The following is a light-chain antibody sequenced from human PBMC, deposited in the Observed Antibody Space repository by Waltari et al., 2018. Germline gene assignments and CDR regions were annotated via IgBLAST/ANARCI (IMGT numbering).Light chain of an antibody. Sequence: DIQMTQSPSSVSASVGDRVTITCRASQDISNWLAWYQQKPGKAPTLLIYATSRLQGGVPSRFSGSGAATDFPLTISRLQPEDFASYYCQQANSFPLTFGGGTRV. CDR1: QDISNW. CDR2: ATS. J-gene: IGKJ4*01. CDR3: QQANSFPLT. V-gene: IGKV1D-12*01.